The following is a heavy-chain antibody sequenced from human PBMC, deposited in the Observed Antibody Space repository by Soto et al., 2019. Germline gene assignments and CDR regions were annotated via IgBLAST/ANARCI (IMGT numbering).Heavy chain of an antibody. CDR2: IHHSGSI. D-gene: IGHD2-8*01. CDR3: VRLIGNSWLDT. Sequence: SETLSLTCAVYGGSFSGYYWTWIRQPPGKGLEWIGEIHHSGSINYNPSFKSRATISVDTSNNQVSLQLNSVTPDDTAVYYCVRLIGNSWLDTWGQGTLVTVSS. V-gene: IGHV4-34*01. CDR1: GGSFSGYY. J-gene: IGHJ5*02.